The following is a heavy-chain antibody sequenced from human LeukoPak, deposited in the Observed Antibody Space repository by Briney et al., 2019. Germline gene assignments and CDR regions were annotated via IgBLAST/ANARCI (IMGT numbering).Heavy chain of an antibody. Sequence: GGSLRLSCATSGFTFSSHEMNWVRQAPGKGLEWVSYISPGGSTIYYTDSVKGRFTISTDNAKNSLYLQMNSLRAEDTAVYYCGRGGYCSGGLRYRFNAFDIWGQGTTVTVSS. CDR2: ISPGGSTI. J-gene: IGHJ3*02. CDR1: GFTFSSHE. CDR3: GRGGYCSGGLRYRFNAFDI. D-gene: IGHD2-15*01. V-gene: IGHV3-48*03.